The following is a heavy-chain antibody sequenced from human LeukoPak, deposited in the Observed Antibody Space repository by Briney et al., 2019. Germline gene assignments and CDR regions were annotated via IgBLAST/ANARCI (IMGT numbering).Heavy chain of an antibody. CDR1: GFTFSTYA. CDR3: AKAWTAYSSGPLDF. D-gene: IGHD6-19*01. Sequence: PGGSLRLSCAAPGFTFSTYAMSWVRQAPGKGLEWVSAISGSYGDGGTYYADSVKGRFTISRDNSKSTLDLQMNSLRAEDTAVYYCAKAWTAYSSGPLDFWGQGTLVTVSS. J-gene: IGHJ4*02. CDR2: ISGSYGDGGT. V-gene: IGHV3-23*01.